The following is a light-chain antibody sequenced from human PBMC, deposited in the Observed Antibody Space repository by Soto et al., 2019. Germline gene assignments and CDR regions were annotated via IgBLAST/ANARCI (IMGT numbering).Light chain of an antibody. CDR1: QSVSSSF. Sequence: EIVLTQSPGTLSLSPGERATLSCRASQSVSSSFVAWFQQKPGQAPRLLIYSASSRATGVPTRFSGSGSGADYTLTISRLEPEDSAVYYCQQYGYSFWTFGQGTKVDIK. J-gene: IGKJ1*01. V-gene: IGKV3-20*01. CDR2: SAS. CDR3: QQYGYSFWT.